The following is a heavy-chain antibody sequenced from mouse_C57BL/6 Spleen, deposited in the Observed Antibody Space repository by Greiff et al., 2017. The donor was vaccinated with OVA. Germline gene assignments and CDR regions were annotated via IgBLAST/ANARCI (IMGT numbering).Heavy chain of an antibody. CDR2: IWSDGST. D-gene: IGHD1-1*01. CDR1: GFSLTSYG. J-gene: IGHJ4*01. Sequence: VKLQESGPGLVAPSQSLSITCTVSGFSLTSYGVHWVRQPPGKGLEWLVVIWSDGSTTYNSALKSRLSISKDNSKSQVFLKMNSLQTDDTAMYYCARHYYGRAYAMDYWGQGTSVTVSS. CDR3: ARHYYGRAYAMDY. V-gene: IGHV2-6-1*01.